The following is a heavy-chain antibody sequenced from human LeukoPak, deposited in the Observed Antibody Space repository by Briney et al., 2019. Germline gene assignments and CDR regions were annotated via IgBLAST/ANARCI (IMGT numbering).Heavy chain of an antibody. J-gene: IGHJ5*02. CDR2: INPSGGST. CDR3: ARRIAAAGTGNWFDP. D-gene: IGHD6-13*01. CDR1: GYTFTSYH. V-gene: IGHV1-46*01. Sequence: SVNVSCKASGYTFTSYHMHWVRQAPGQGLEWMGIINPSGGSTSYAQKFQGRVTMTRDMSTSTVYMELSSLRSEDTAMYYCARRIAAAGTGNWFDPWGQGTLVTVSS.